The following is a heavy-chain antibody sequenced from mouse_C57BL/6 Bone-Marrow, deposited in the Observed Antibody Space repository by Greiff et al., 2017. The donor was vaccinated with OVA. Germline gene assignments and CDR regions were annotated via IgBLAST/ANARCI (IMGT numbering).Heavy chain of an antibody. D-gene: IGHD2-1*01. J-gene: IGHJ1*03. V-gene: IGHV5-12*01. CDR2: ISNGGGST. CDR3: ARGGNYELYWYFDV. CDR1: GFTFSDYY. Sequence: EVHLVESGGGLVQPGGSLKLTCAASGFTFSDYYMYWVRQTPEKRLEWVAYISNGGGSTYYPDTVKGRFTISRDNAKNTLYLQMSRLKSEDTAMYYCARGGNYELYWYFDVWGTGTTVTVSS.